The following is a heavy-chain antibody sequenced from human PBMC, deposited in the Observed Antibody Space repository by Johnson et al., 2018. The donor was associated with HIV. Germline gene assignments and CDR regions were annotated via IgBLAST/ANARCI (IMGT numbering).Heavy chain of an antibody. J-gene: IGHJ3*02. CDR3: ARDPPVTTTHNAFDI. D-gene: IGHD4-17*01. Sequence: QVLLVESGGGLVKPGGSLRLSCAASGFTFSDYYMSWIRQAPWKGLEWGSYISSSGSTIYYADSVKGRFTISRDNAKNSLYLQMNSLRAEDTAVYYCARDPPVTTTHNAFDIWGQGTMVTVSS. CDR1: GFTFSDYY. V-gene: IGHV3-11*04. CDR2: ISSSGSTI.